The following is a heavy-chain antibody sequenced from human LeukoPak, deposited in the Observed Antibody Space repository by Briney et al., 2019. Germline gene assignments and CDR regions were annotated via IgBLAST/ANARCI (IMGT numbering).Heavy chain of an antibody. V-gene: IGHV2-5*02. CDR2: IYWDDDK. Sequence: SGPTLVKPTQTLTLTCTFSGFSLSTSGVGVGWIRQPPGKALEWLALIYWDDDKRYSPSLKSRLTTTKDTSKNQVVLTMTNMDPVDTATYYCAHENYYGSGSYYTDWFDPWGQGTLVTVSS. CDR1: GFSLSTSGVG. CDR3: AHENYYGSGSYYTDWFDP. D-gene: IGHD3-10*01. J-gene: IGHJ5*02.